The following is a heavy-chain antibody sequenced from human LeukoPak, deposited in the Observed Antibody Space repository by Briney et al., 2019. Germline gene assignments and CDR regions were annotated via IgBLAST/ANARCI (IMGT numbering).Heavy chain of an antibody. CDR3: AGSSGWLFDY. V-gene: IGHV3-7*01. CDR2: IKEDGSQI. J-gene: IGHJ4*02. CDR1: GFSFSNYW. Sequence: GGSLRLSCVGTGFSFSNYWMNWVRQAPGMGLEWVANIKEDGSQIYYVDSVKGRFTISRDNAENSVYLQMNSLRAEDTAVYYCAGSSGWLFDYWGQGTLVAVSS. D-gene: IGHD6-19*01.